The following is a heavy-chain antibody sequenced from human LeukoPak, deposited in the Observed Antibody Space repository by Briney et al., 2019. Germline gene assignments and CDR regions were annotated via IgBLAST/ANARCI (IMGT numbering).Heavy chain of an antibody. CDR1: GGTFSSYA. D-gene: IGHD2-2*02. CDR2: IIPIFGTA. Sequence: ASVKVSCKASGGTFSSYAISWVRQAPGQGLEWMGGIIPIFGTANYAQKFQGRVTITADESTSTAYMELSSLRSEDTAVYYCASQGYCSSTSCYISQYYYYMDVWGKGTTVTISS. CDR3: ASQGYCSSTSCYISQYYYYMDV. V-gene: IGHV1-69*13. J-gene: IGHJ6*03.